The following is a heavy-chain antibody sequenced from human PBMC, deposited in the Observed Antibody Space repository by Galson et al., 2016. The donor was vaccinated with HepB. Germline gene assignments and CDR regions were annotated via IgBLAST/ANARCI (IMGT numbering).Heavy chain of an antibody. V-gene: IGHV1-2*02. CDR3: ARHYDPWSGYYMDGYCDY. Sequence: SVKVSCKASGYTFSDHYIHWVRQAPGQGLEWMGWINPDSGDTNYAPKFQGRVIMTRDSSISTAYMELSRLRSDDTAIYYCARHYDPWSGYYMDGYCDYWGQGILVTVSS. CDR1: GYTFSDHY. J-gene: IGHJ4*02. CDR2: INPDSGDT. D-gene: IGHD3-3*01.